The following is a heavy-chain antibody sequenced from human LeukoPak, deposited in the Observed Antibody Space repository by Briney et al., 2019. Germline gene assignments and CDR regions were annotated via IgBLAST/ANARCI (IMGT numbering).Heavy chain of an antibody. CDR1: GYTFTNYY. J-gene: IGHJ4*02. CDR2: INPSGGST. V-gene: IGHV1-46*01. Sequence: ASVKVSCKVSGYTFTNYYMHWVRQAPGQGLEWMGIINPSGGSTEYAQKFLARITVTRDTSTSTVYMELSSLRSEDTAVYYCARDGRPFDYWGQGTLVTVSS. CDR3: ARDGRPFDY.